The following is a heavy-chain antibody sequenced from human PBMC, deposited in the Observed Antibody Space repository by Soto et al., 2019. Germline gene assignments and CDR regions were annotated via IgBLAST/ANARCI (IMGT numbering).Heavy chain of an antibody. V-gene: IGHV3-11*01. Sequence: GGSLRLSCAASGFTFSDYYMSWIRQAPGKGLEWVSYISSSGSTIYYADSVKGRFTISRDNAKNSLYLQMNSLRAEDTAVYYCARDRLNYDLNSPLDYWGQGTLVTVSS. J-gene: IGHJ4*02. CDR1: GFTFSDYY. CDR2: ISSSGSTI. D-gene: IGHD3-3*01. CDR3: ARDRLNYDLNSPLDY.